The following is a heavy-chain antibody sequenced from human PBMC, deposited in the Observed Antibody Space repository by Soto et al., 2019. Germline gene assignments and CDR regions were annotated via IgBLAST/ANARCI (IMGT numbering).Heavy chain of an antibody. Sequence: HPGGSLRLSCAASGFTFSGSAMHWVRQASGKGLEWVGRIRSKANSYATAYAASVKGRFTISRDDSKNTAYLQMNSLKTEDTAVYYCTRPSHYDSSGYPMDAFDIWGQGTMVTVSS. CDR1: GFTFSGSA. D-gene: IGHD3-22*01. J-gene: IGHJ3*02. CDR3: TRPSHYDSSGYPMDAFDI. CDR2: IRSKANSYAT. V-gene: IGHV3-73*01.